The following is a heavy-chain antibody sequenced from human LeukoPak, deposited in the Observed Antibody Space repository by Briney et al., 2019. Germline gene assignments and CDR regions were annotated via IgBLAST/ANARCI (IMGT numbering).Heavy chain of an antibody. D-gene: IGHD5-18*01. CDR3: ARGRRDTAMVLVFDP. J-gene: IGHJ5*02. CDR1: GGSFSGYY. Sequence: SETLSLTCAVYGGSFSGYYWSWIRQPPGKGLEWIGEINHSGSTNYNPSLKGRVTISVDTSKNQFSLKLSSVTAADTAVYYCARGRRDTAMVLVFDPWGQGTLVTVSS. CDR2: INHSGST. V-gene: IGHV4-34*01.